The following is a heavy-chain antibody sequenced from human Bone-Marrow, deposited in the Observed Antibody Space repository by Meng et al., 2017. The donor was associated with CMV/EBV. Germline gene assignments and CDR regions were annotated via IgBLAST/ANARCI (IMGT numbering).Heavy chain of an antibody. V-gene: IGHV1-8*03. CDR1: GYTITDHH. D-gene: IGHD3-3*01. CDR2: MNPNSGNT. Sequence: ASVKVSCKASGYTITDHHMHWVRQAPGQGLEWMGWMNPNSGNTGYAQKFQGRVTITRNTSISTAYMELSSLRSEDTAVYYCARGSSPGGAYYDFWSGYYTPSPVDYWGQGTLVTVSS. CDR3: ARGSSPGGAYYDFWSGYYTPSPVDY. J-gene: IGHJ4*02.